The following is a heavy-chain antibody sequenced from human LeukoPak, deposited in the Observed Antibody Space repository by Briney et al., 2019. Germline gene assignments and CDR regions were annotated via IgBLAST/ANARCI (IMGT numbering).Heavy chain of an antibody. Sequence: PSETLSLTCTVSGGSMTNYYWSWIRQPPGKGLEWIGYICYSGSTNYNPSLKSRVTISVDTSKNQFSLKLSSVTAADTAVYYCARDIHLERPSYYYYYMDLWGKGTTVTVSS. CDR3: ARDIHLERPSYYYYYMDL. J-gene: IGHJ6*03. CDR1: GGSMTNYY. V-gene: IGHV4-59*01. D-gene: IGHD1-1*01. CDR2: ICYSGST.